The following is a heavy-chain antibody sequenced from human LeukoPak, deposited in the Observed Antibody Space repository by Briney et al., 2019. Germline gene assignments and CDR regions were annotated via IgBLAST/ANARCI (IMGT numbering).Heavy chain of an antibody. CDR2: INPNSGGT. V-gene: IGHV1-2*02. CDR1: GYTFTGYY. D-gene: IGHD4-11*01. CDR3: ARDAIVRDYSNSDY. Sequence: ATVKVSCKASGYTFTGYYIHWVRQAPGQGLEWMGWINPNSGGTNYAQKFQGRVTMTRDTSISTAYMELSRLTSDDTAVYYCARDAIVRDYSNSDYWGQGTLVTVSS. J-gene: IGHJ4*02.